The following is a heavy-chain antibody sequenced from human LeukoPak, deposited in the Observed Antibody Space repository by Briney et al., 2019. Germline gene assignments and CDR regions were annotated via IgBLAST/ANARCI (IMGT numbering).Heavy chain of an antibody. CDR2: IRYDGSNK. D-gene: IGHD3-22*01. CDR3: ARVTGYMIEDYFDY. Sequence: PGGSLRLSCAASGFTFSSYGMHWVRQAPGKGLEWVAFIRYDGSNKYYADSVKGRFTISRDNSKNTLYLQMNSLTAADTAVYYCARVTGYMIEDYFDYWGQGTLVTVSS. V-gene: IGHV3-30*02. J-gene: IGHJ4*02. CDR1: GFTFSSYG.